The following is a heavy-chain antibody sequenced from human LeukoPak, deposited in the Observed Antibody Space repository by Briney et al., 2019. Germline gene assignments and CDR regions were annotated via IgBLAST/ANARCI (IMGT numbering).Heavy chain of an antibody. J-gene: IGHJ4*02. D-gene: IGHD6-13*01. V-gene: IGHV4-4*07. CDR3: ARGQKSSSWYGQIDY. CDR2: IYTSGST. CDR1: GGSISSYY. Sequence: SETLSLTCTVSGGSISSYYWSWIRQPAGKGLEWIGRIYTSGSTNYNPSLKSRVTMSVDTSKNQFSLKLSSVTAADTAVYYCARGQKSSSWYGQIDYWGQGTLVTVSS.